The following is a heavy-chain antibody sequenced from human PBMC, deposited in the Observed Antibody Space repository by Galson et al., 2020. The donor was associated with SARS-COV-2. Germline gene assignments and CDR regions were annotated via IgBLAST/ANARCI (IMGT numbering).Heavy chain of an antibody. J-gene: IGHJ6*02. V-gene: IGHV4-59*01. Sequence: PSETLSLTCTVSGASISSYYWSWIRQPPGKGLEWIAYINYSGSTNYNPSLKSRVTISIDTSKNQFSLQLTSVTAADTAIYYCARVGGYSYENYYYYDMDVWGQGTTVTVSS. CDR2: INYSGST. D-gene: IGHD5-18*01. CDR3: ARVGGYSYENYYYYDMDV. CDR1: GASISSYY.